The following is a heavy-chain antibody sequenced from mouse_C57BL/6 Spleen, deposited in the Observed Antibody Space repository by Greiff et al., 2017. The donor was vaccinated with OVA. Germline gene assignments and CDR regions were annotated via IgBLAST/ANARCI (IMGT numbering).Heavy chain of an antibody. CDR3: ATTMVTDYYAMDY. V-gene: IGHV5-17*01. Sequence: EVQRVESGGGLVKPGGSLKLSCAASGFTFSDYGMHWVRQAPEKGLEWVAYISSGSSTIYYADTVKGRFTISRDNAKNTLFLQMTSLRSEDTAMYYCATTMVTDYYAMDYWGQGTSVTVSS. D-gene: IGHD2-2*01. J-gene: IGHJ4*01. CDR1: GFTFSDYG. CDR2: ISSGSSTI.